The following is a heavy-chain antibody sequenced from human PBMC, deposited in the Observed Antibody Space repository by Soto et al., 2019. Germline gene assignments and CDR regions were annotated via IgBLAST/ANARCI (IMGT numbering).Heavy chain of an antibody. J-gene: IGHJ3*02. CDR2: IVVGSGNT. D-gene: IGHD1-26*01. CDR1: GFSFASPA. V-gene: IGHV1-58*01. CDR3: AADYAWELLNDGFDI. Sequence: GASVKVSCKASGFSFASPARQWVRQAHGKRLEWIGWIVVGSGNTNYAQKFQERVTITRDMSTSTAYMELSSLRSEDTAVYYCAADYAWELLNDGFDIWGQGTMVTVSS.